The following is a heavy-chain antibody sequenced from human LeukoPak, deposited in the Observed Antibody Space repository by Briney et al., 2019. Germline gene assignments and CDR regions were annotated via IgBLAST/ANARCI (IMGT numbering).Heavy chain of an antibody. Sequence: PGGSLRLSCAASGLTFSSYAMSWVRQAPGKGLEWVSAISGSGGSTYYADSVKGLFPISRDNSKNTLYLQMNSLRAEDTAVYYCAKDRETYCSSTSCYWDWFDPWGQGTLVTVSS. CDR1: GLTFSSYA. D-gene: IGHD2-2*01. CDR3: AKDRETYCSSTSCYWDWFDP. V-gene: IGHV3-23*01. CDR2: ISGSGGST. J-gene: IGHJ5*02.